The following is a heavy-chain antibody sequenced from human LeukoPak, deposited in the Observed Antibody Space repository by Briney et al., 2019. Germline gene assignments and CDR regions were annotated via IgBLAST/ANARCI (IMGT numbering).Heavy chain of an antibody. V-gene: IGHV4-34*01. J-gene: IGHJ4*02. CDR3: ARTRIRGYCSSTSCRDYFDY. CDR2: INHSGST. Sequence: PSGTLSLTCAVYGGSFSGYYWSWIRQPPGKGLEWIGEINHSGSTNYNPSLKSRVTISVDTSKNQFSLKLSSVTAADTAVCYCARTRIRGYCSSTSCRDYFDYWGQGTLVIVSS. CDR1: GGSFSGYY. D-gene: IGHD2-2*01.